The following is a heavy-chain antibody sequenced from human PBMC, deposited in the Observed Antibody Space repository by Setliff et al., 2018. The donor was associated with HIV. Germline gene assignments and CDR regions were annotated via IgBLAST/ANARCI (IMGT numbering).Heavy chain of an antibody. CDR3: ARGLNYYGSGSYLPLGY. CDR1: GGSFNDYY. V-gene: IGHV4-34*01. D-gene: IGHD3-10*01. J-gene: IGHJ4*02. CDR2: IDHSGST. Sequence: NPSETLSLTCAVYGGSFNDYYWTWIRQPPGKGLEWIGEIDHSGSTKYHASLKSRVTISIDTSKNQISLKLSSVTAADTAVYYCARGLNYYGSGSYLPLGYWGQGTPVTVSS.